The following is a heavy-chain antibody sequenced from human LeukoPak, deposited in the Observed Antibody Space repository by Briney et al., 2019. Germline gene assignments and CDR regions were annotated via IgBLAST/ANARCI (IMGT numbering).Heavy chain of an antibody. CDR3: AKNPNVDIVATIPYYYYYYMDV. V-gene: IGHV3-23*01. CDR2: ISGSGAST. CDR1: GFTFTSYA. Sequence: GGSLRLSCAASGFTFTSYAMSWVRQAPGKGLEWVSAISGSGASTYYADFVKGRFTISRDNSKNTLYLQMNSLRAEDTAVYYCAKNPNVDIVATIPYYYYYYMDVWGKGTTVTVSS. D-gene: IGHD5-12*01. J-gene: IGHJ6*03.